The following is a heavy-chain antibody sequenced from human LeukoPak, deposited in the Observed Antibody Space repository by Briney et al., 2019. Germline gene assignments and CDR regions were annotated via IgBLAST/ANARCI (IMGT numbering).Heavy chain of an antibody. D-gene: IGHD6-13*01. CDR2: INSDGSST. CDR1: GFTVSSNY. V-gene: IGHV3-74*01. J-gene: IGHJ4*02. CDR3: ARGLVAAELVDY. Sequence: GGSLRLSCAASGFTVSSNYMSWVRQAPGKGLVWVSRINSDGSSTSYADSVKGRFTISRDNAKNTLYLQMNSLRAEDTAVYYCARGLVAAELVDYWGQGTLVTVSS.